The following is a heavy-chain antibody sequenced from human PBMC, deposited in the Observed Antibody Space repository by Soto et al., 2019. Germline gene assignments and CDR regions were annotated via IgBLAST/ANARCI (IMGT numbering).Heavy chain of an antibody. CDR1: GGSISSSNW. V-gene: IGHV4-4*02. J-gene: IGHJ4*02. CDR3: ARTYYDFWSGYNDY. CDR2: IYHSGST. Sequence: SETLSLTCAVSGGSISSSNWWSWVRQPPGKGLEWIGEIYHSGSTNYNPSLKSRVTISVDKSKNQFSLKLSSVTAADTAVYYCARTYYDFWSGYNDYWGQGTLVTVS. D-gene: IGHD3-3*01.